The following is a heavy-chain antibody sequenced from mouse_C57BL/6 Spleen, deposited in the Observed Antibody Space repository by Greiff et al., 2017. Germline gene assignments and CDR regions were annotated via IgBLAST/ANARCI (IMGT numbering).Heavy chain of an antibody. CDR2: INPNNGGT. CDR1: GYTFTDYN. V-gene: IGHV1-18*01. J-gene: IGHJ1*03. CDR3: ARTPYDYDDWYFDV. D-gene: IGHD2-4*01. Sequence: EVQLLQSGPELVKPGASVKIPCKASGYTFTDYNMAWVKQRPGKSLEWIGDINPNNGGTIYNQKFKGKATLTVDKNSSTAYMELSSLTSEDTAVYYCARTPYDYDDWYFDVWGTGTTVTVSS.